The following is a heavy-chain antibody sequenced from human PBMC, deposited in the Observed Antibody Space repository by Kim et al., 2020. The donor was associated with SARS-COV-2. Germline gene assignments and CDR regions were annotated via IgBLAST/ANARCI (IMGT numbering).Heavy chain of an antibody. CDR2: ISSSGDTK. CDR3: ATDYVNYYYYYSMDV. Sequence: GGSLRLSCAASGFTFRNYEMNWVRLAPGKGLELVSHISSSGDTKDYADSVKGRFTISRDNAKNSLYLQINSLRAEDTSLYYCATDYVNYYYYYSMDVWGQGTTVTVSS. V-gene: IGHV3-48*03. D-gene: IGHD4-17*01. CDR1: GFTFRNYE. J-gene: IGHJ6*02.